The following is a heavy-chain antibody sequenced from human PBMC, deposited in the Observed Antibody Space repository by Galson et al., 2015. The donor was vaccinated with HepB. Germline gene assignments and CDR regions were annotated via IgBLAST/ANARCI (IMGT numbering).Heavy chain of an antibody. D-gene: IGHD6-19*01. CDR3: AKPAYSSGHDY. CDR1: GLTFSNYA. CDR2: ISNSGDAT. Sequence: SLRLSCAASGLTFSNYAVTWVRQAPGKELEWVSGISNSGDATYYADSVKGRFTISRDNSKNTLYLQMNSLRAEDTAVYYCAKPAYSSGHDYWGQGTLVTVSS. V-gene: IGHV3-23*01. J-gene: IGHJ4*02.